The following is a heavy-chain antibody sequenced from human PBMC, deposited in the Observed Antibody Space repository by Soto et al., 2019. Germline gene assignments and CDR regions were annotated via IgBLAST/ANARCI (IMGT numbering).Heavy chain of an antibody. CDR2: IRVYNGNT. CDR3: ARDLPPSDY. J-gene: IGHJ4*02. V-gene: IGHV1-18*01. CDR1: GYTFIIYG. Sequence: ASVKVACKAAGYTFIIYGISWVRQAPGQGLEWMGWIRVYNGNTNYAQKLQGRVTMTTDTSTSTAYMELRSLRSDDTAVYYCARDLPPSDYWGQGTLVTVSS.